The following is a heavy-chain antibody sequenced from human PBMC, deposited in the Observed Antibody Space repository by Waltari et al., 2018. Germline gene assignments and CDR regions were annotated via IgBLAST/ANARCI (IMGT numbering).Heavy chain of an antibody. CDR1: GGSISSSSYY. D-gene: IGHD2-2*01. Sequence: QLQLQESGPGLVKPSETLSLTCTVSGGSISSSSYYWGWIRQPPGKGLEWIGSIYYSGSTYYNPSLKSRVTISVDTSKNQFSLKLSSVTAADTAVYYCARGVYCSSTSCYEFPYYFDYWGQGTLVIVSS. CDR3: ARGVYCSSTSCYEFPYYFDY. CDR2: IYYSGST. V-gene: IGHV4-39*01. J-gene: IGHJ4*02.